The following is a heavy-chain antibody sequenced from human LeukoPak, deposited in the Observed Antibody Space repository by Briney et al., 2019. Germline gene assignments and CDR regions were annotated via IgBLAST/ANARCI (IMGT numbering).Heavy chain of an antibody. CDR2: ISSSSDYI. D-gene: IGHD4-11*01. CDR1: GFTFSSYR. Sequence: GGSLRLSCAASGFTFSSYRMNWVRQDPGKGLEWVSSISSSSDYIYYGRFTISRDNAKNSLYLQMNSLRAEDTAVYYCARDIFYSNGYYGMDVWGQGTTVTVSS. V-gene: IGHV3-21*01. CDR3: ARDIFYSNGYYGMDV. J-gene: IGHJ6*02.